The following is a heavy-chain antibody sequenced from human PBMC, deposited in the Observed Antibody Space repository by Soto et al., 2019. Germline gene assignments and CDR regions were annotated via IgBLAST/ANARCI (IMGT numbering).Heavy chain of an antibody. CDR2: ISGSGGST. CDR1: GFTFSSYA. J-gene: IGHJ4*02. V-gene: IGHV3-23*01. D-gene: IGHD2-8*01. CDR3: AKHFRDGLIFDY. Sequence: GGSLRLSCAASGFTFSSYAMSWVRPAPGKGLEWVSAISGSGGSTYYADSVKGRFTISRDNSKNTLYLQMNSLRAEDTAVYYCAKHFRDGLIFDYWGQGTLVNVSS.